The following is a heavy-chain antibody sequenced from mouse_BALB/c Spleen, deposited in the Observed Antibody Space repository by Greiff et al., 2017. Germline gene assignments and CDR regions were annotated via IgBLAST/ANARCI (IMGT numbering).Heavy chain of an antibody. D-gene: IGHD2-4*01. V-gene: IGHV1-26*01. J-gene: IGHJ2*01. Sequence: VQLQQSGPELVKTGASVKISCKASGYSFTGYYMHWVKQSHGKSLEWIGRVNPNNGGTSYNQKFKGKAILTVDKSSSTAYMELRSLTSEDSAVYYCAREGITTTFDYWGQGTTLTVSS. CDR1: GYSFTGYY. CDR3: AREGITTTFDY. CDR2: VNPNNGGT.